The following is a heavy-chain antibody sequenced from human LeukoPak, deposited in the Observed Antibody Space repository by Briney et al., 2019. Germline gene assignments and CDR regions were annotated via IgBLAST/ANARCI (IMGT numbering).Heavy chain of an antibody. D-gene: IGHD5-12*01. CDR2: IWFDGSDK. CDR1: GFTFSSYG. Sequence: GGSLRLSCAASGFTFSSYGMHWVRQAPGKGLEWVAVIWFDGSDKYYADSVKGRFTISRDNSKNTLYLQMNSLRAEDTAVYYCARDGYSGYDFYFDYWGEGSLVTVSS. J-gene: IGHJ4*02. CDR3: ARDGYSGYDFYFDY. V-gene: IGHV3-33*01.